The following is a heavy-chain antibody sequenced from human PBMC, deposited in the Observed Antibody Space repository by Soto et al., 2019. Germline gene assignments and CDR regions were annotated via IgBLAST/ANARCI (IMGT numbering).Heavy chain of an antibody. Sequence: SETLSLTCAVYGGAFSGYYWSWIRQPPGKGLEWIGEINHSGSTNYNPSLKSRVTISVDTSKNQFSLKLSSVTAADTAVYYCARLLWQLVNPHRYYYYYGMDVWGQGTTVTVSS. J-gene: IGHJ6*02. CDR3: ARLLWQLVNPHRYYYYYGMDV. V-gene: IGHV4-34*01. D-gene: IGHD6-6*01. CDR2: INHSGST. CDR1: GGAFSGYY.